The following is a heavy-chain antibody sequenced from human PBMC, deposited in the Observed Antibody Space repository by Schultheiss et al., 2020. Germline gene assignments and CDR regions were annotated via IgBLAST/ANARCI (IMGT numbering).Heavy chain of an antibody. V-gene: IGHV4-59*01. J-gene: IGHJ6*02. Sequence: SATLSLTCTVSGGSISSYYWSWIRQPPGKGLEWIGYIYYSGSTNYNPSLKSRVTISVDTSKNQFSLKLSSVTAADTAVYYCARHYNTGRQWLGWDYGMDVWGQGTTVTVSS. CDR2: IYYSGST. CDR1: GGSISSYY. CDR3: ARHYNTGRQWLGWDYGMDV. D-gene: IGHD6-19*01.